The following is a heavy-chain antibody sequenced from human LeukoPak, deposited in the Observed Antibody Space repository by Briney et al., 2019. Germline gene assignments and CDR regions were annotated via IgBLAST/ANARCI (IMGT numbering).Heavy chain of an antibody. V-gene: IGHV4-34*01. D-gene: IGHD5-18*01. CDR1: GGSFSGYY. CDR3: APRGDIENSYGYGKWFDP. J-gene: IGHJ5*02. CDR2: INHSGST. Sequence: PSETLSLTCAVYGGSFSGYYWSWIRQPPGKGLEWIGEINHSGSTNYNASLKSRVTISVDTSKNQFSLRLSSVTAADTAVYYCAPRGDIENSYGYGKWFDPWGQGTRVTGSS.